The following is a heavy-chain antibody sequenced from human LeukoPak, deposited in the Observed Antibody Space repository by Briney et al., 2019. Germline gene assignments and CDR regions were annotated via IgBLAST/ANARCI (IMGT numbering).Heavy chain of an antibody. J-gene: IGHJ4*02. V-gene: IGHV3-23*01. D-gene: IGHD6-13*01. Sequence: PGGSLRLSCAVSGFIFSHYTMTWVRQAPGKGLEWVSSINGSGDATLYADSVMGRFTISRDNSKNTAYLQMDSLRAEDTAIYYCARSIRAAGVNSWGQGTLVTVSS. CDR2: INGSGDAT. CDR1: GFIFSHYT. CDR3: ARSIRAAGVNS.